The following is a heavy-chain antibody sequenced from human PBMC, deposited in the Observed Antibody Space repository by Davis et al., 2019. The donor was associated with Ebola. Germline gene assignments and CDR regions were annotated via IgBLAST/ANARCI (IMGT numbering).Heavy chain of an antibody. Sequence: GESLKISCAASFFPFSNAWMSWVRQAPGKGLEWVGRIKSKTDGGTTDYAAPVKGRFTISRDDSKNTLYLQMNSLKTEDTAVYYCTTAYSYYYDSSGYVYFDYWGQGTLGTVSS. CDR1: FFPFSNAW. CDR2: IKSKTDGGTT. V-gene: IGHV3-15*01. D-gene: IGHD3-22*01. CDR3: TTAYSYYYDSSGYVYFDY. J-gene: IGHJ4*02.